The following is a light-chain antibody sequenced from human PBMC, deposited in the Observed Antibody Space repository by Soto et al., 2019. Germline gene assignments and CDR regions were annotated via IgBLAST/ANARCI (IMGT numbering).Light chain of an antibody. Sequence: EIVLTQSPGTLSLSPGERATLSCRASQSVSSNYLAWYQQKPGQAPRLLIYCASNRATGIPDRFSGSGSGTDFTLTISRLEPEDFAVYYCQQYGSSPWTFGQGTKVEIK. V-gene: IGKV3-20*01. CDR3: QQYGSSPWT. CDR1: QSVSSNY. J-gene: IGKJ1*01. CDR2: CAS.